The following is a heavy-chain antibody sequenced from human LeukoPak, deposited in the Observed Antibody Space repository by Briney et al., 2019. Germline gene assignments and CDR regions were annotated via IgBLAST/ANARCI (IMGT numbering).Heavy chain of an antibody. Sequence: SETLSLTCTVSGGSISSYYWSWIRQPPGKGLEWIGYIYYSGSPNYNPSLKSRVTISVDTSKNQFSLKLSSVTAADTAVYYCARLTDIVVVVAATRYAWFDPWGQGTLVTVSS. V-gene: IGHV4-59*01. CDR2: IYYSGSP. CDR3: ARLTDIVVVVAATRYAWFDP. J-gene: IGHJ5*02. CDR1: GGSISSYY. D-gene: IGHD2-15*01.